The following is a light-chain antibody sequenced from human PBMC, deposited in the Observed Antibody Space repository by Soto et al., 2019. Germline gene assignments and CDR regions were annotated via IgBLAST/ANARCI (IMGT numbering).Light chain of an antibody. J-gene: IGLJ2*01. CDR1: SSDVGSYNL. CDR3: CSFVGSSSSVV. V-gene: IGLV2-23*01. CDR2: EGS. Sequence: QSALTQPASVSGSPGQSITISCTRTSSDVGSYNLVSWYQQHPGKAPKLINFEGSERPSGVSNRFSGSKSGNTTSLTISGLQAEDEADYYCCSFVGSSSSVVFGGGTKLNVL.